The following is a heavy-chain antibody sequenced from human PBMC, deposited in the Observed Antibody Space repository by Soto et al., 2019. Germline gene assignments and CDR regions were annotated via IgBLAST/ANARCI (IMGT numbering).Heavy chain of an antibody. CDR1: GGTFSNNV. Sequence: QVQLVQSGAEVKKPGSSVKVSCKASGGTFSNNVFSWVRQAPGQGLEWMGGIIVIFGTANYAQKVRGRVTITADESTGTAYMEVSSLSSADTAVYYGASNTGGYNGMDVWGQGTTVTVSS. CDR3: ASNTGGYNGMDV. V-gene: IGHV1-69*01. D-gene: IGHD7-27*01. CDR2: IIVIFGTA. J-gene: IGHJ6*02.